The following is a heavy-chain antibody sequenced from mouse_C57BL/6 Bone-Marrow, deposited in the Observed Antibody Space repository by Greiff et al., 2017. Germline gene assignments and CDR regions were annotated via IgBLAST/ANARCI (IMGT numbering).Heavy chain of an antibody. CDR2: INPGSGGT. D-gene: IGHD1-1*01. Sequence: QVQLQQSGAELVRPGTSVKVSCKASGYAFTNYLIEWVKQRPGQGLEWIGVINPGSGGTNYNEKFKGKATLTADKSSSTAYMQLSSLTSEDSAVYCCARGGYYGSTFAYWGQGTLVTVSA. CDR3: ARGGYYGSTFAY. J-gene: IGHJ3*01. V-gene: IGHV1-54*01. CDR1: GYAFTNYL.